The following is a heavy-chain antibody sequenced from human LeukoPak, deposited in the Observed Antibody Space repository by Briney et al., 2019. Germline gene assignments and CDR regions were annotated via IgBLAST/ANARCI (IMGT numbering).Heavy chain of an antibody. CDR2: ISYDGSNK. D-gene: IGHD1-26*01. CDR1: GFTFSNYW. CDR3: AREALGSNSLDAFDI. J-gene: IGHJ3*02. Sequence: GGSLRLSCAASGFTFSNYWMHWVRQAPGKGLEWVAVISYDGSNKYYADSVKGRFTISRDNSKNTLYLQMNSLRAEDTAVYYCAREALGSNSLDAFDIWGQGTMVTVSS. V-gene: IGHV3-30*03.